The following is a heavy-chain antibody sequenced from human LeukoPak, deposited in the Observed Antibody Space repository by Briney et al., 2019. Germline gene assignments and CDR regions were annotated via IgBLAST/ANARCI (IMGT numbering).Heavy chain of an antibody. CDR1: GFTFSSYA. J-gene: IGHJ6*02. Sequence: GGSLRLSCAASGFTFSSYAMSWVRQARGKGLEWVSAISGSGGSTYYADSVKGRFTISRDNSKNTLYLQMNSLRAEDTAVYYCAKAQDGDILTGYYWYYYGMDVWGQGTTVTVSS. CDR2: ISGSGGST. CDR3: AKAQDGDILTGYYWYYYGMDV. V-gene: IGHV3-23*01. D-gene: IGHD3-9*01.